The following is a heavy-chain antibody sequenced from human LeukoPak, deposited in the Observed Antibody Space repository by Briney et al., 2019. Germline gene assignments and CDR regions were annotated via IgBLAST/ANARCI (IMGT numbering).Heavy chain of an antibody. J-gene: IGHJ4*02. D-gene: IGHD3-22*01. CDR2: ISGSGGST. Sequence: GGSLRLSCAASGFTFSSYAMSWVRQAPGKGLEWVSAISGSGGSTYYADSVRGRFTISRDNSKNTLYLQMNSLRAEDTAVYYCAKSGARGTMIVVAHFDYWGQGTLVTVSS. CDR1: GFTFSSYA. V-gene: IGHV3-23*01. CDR3: AKSGARGTMIVVAHFDY.